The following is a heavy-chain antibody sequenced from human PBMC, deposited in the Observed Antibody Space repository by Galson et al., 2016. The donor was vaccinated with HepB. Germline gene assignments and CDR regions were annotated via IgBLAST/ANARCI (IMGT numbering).Heavy chain of an antibody. CDR2: IDTSDSTT. CDR3: AKGRGAGYSGCEWNFDH. D-gene: IGHD5-12*01. Sequence: SLRLSCAASGFTFSSYAMTWVRQAPGKGLEWVSSIDTSDSTTGDPEGRFTISRDNSKNTLYLQTYSLRAEDTAVYYCAKGRGAGYSGCEWNFDHWGQGSLVTVSS. V-gene: IGHV3-23*05. CDR1: GFTFSSYA. J-gene: IGHJ4*02.